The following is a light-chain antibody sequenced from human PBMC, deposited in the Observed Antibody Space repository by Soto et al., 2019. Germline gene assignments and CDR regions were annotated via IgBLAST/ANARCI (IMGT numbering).Light chain of an antibody. CDR1: GSDIGAYNY. CDR2: GVT. CDR3: CSYAGSSTYV. V-gene: IGLV2-14*01. Sequence: QSALTQPASVSGSPGQSITISCTGSGSDIGAYNYVSWYQQHPGKAPKLLIHGVTRRPSGVSSRSSASKSAYTASLTISGLQAEDEATYYCCSYAGSSTYVFGTGTKVTVL. J-gene: IGLJ1*01.